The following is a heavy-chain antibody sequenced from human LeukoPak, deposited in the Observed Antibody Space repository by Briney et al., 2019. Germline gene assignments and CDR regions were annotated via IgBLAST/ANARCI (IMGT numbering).Heavy chain of an antibody. CDR3: ARASGYYYFDY. CDR1: GFTFSSYS. Sequence: GGSLRLSCAASGFTFSSYSMNWVRQAPGKGLEWVSSISSSSSYIYHADSVKGRFTISRDNSKNTPYLQMNSLRAEDTAVYYCARASGYYYFDYWGQGTLVTVSS. J-gene: IGHJ4*02. D-gene: IGHD3-22*01. V-gene: IGHV3-21*01. CDR2: ISSSSSYI.